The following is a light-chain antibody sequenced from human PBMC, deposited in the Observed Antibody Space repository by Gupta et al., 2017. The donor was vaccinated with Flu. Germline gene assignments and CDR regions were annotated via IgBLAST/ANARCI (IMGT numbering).Light chain of an antibody. CDR1: QSVGTY. J-gene: IGKJ2*01. V-gene: IGKV3-11*01. CDR2: DAS. Sequence: IVLTQSPATLSLSPGERATLSCRASQSVGTYLGWYQQKPGQTPRLLIYDASNRDTGIAARFSGSGFGKDLTLTISSREQEDFAGYYCQKRSNCPPYTFGQGTRLDI. CDR3: QKRSNCPPYT.